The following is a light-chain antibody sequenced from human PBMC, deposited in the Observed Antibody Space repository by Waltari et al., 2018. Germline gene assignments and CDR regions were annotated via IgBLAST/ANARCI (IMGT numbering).Light chain of an antibody. Sequence: QSVLTQPPSVSGAPGQRVTISCTGSSPNIGAGYDVNWYQQLPGTAPKLLIYDNNNRPSGVPDRFSGSKSGTSASLAITGLQAEDEADYYCQSYDRSLSGSVFGGGTKLTVL. J-gene: IGLJ2*01. CDR3: QSYDRSLSGSV. CDR2: DNN. CDR1: SPNIGAGYD. V-gene: IGLV1-40*01.